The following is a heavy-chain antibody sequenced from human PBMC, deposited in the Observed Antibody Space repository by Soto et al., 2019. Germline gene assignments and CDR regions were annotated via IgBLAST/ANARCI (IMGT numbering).Heavy chain of an antibody. CDR2: INGYTGNT. D-gene: IGHD6-6*01. Sequence: QVQLVQSGAEVKQPGASVKVSCEASGYTFTTYGISWVRQASGQGLEWMGWINGYTGNTKYAQRFQGRVTMTRDTSTSTAHMEVRSLSADDTAVYYCARDDIATRPQYYYGMDVWGQRTTVTVSS. CDR1: GYTFTTYG. J-gene: IGHJ6*02. V-gene: IGHV1-18*04. CDR3: ARDDIATRPQYYYGMDV.